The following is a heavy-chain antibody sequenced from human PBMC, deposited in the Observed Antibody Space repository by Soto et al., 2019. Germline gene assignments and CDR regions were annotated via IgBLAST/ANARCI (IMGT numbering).Heavy chain of an antibody. CDR1: GFSLTTSGVG. J-gene: IGHJ4*02. V-gene: IGHV2-5*02. CDR3: AYSPWPSLRFPF. D-gene: IGHD3-3*01. CDR2: IYWDDDK. Sequence: QITLKESGPTLVKPTQTLTLTCTFSGFSLTTSGVGVGWIRQPRGKALEWLALIYWDDDKRYSPSLKSRLTITKDTSKNQVVLTMTNMDPVDTATYYCAYSPWPSLRFPFWGQGTLVTVSS.